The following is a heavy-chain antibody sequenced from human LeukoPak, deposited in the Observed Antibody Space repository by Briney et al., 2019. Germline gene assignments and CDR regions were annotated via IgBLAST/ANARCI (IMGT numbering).Heavy chain of an antibody. D-gene: IGHD6-19*01. CDR3: ARVAGNGWYVY. CDR1: GFTFSNNW. J-gene: IGHJ4*02. CDR2: IKADGSGN. V-gene: IGHV3-7*01. Sequence: GGSLRLSCAASGFTFSNNWMSWVRQPPGKGLEWVATIKADGSGNFYVDSVKGRFTISRDNARNSLYLQMNSLRAEDTAVYYCARVAGNGWYVYWGQGTLVTVSS.